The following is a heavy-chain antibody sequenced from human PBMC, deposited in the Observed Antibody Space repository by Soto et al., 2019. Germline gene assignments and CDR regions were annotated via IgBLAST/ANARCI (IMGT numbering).Heavy chain of an antibody. J-gene: IGHJ5*02. Sequence: QVQLVQSGAEVKKPGSSVKVSCKASGGTFSSYAISWVRQAPGQGLEWMGGIIPIFGTANYAQKFQGRVTITADESTSTAYMELSSLISEDTAVYYYASRKDYGGNSGFDPWGQGTLVTVSS. CDR2: IIPIFGTA. V-gene: IGHV1-69*01. CDR1: GGTFSSYA. CDR3: ASRKDYGGNSGFDP. D-gene: IGHD4-17*01.